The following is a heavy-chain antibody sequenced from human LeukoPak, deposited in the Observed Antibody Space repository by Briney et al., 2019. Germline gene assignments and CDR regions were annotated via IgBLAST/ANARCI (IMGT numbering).Heavy chain of an antibody. CDR2: IRGSGGST. CDR1: GFTFRGYG. V-gene: IGHV3-23*01. CDR3: AKDRRETYYDFWSGYYFFDY. J-gene: IGHJ4*02. Sequence: GSLRLSCAASGFTFRGYGMSWVRQAPGKGLEWVSAIRGSGGSTYYADSVKGRFTISRDNSKNTLYLQMNSLRAEDTAVYYCAKDRRETYYDFWSGYYFFDYWGQGTLVTVSS. D-gene: IGHD3-3*01.